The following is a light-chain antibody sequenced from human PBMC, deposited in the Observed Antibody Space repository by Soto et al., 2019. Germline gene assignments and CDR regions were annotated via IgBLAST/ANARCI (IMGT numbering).Light chain of an antibody. Sequence: EIVMTQSPATLSVSPGERATLSCRASQSVSSNLAWYQQKPGQAPRLLIYGASTRATGIPARFSGSGSRTEFTLTISSLQSEDFAVYYCQQYNNWWTLGQGTKVEIK. CDR2: GAS. CDR1: QSVSSN. V-gene: IGKV3-15*01. CDR3: QQYNNWWT. J-gene: IGKJ1*01.